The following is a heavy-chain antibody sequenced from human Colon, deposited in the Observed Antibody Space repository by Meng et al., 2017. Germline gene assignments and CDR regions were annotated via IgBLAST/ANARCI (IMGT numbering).Heavy chain of an antibody. J-gene: IGHJ4*02. V-gene: IGHV4-61*08. D-gene: IGHD3-16*01. CDR1: GASVRSPDPQ. CDR3: ARDYWGSLDF. CDR2: ARIDYANT. Sequence: QRQEPGPGLVRLSETLSLMCAVSGASVRSPDPQWGWVRQPPGKGLEWIGYARIDYANTNYNPSLKSRVNVSLDTSKNQFSLNVRSVTAADTAVYYCARDYWGSLDFWGQGILVTVSS.